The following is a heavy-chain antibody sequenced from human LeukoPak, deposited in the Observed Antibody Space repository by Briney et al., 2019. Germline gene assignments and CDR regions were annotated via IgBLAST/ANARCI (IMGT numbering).Heavy chain of an antibody. CDR2: ISNTGSTI. CDR3: ARQHRFCSGGTCYPRVGWFDP. Sequence: GGSLRLSCAASGFIFSDYYMTWIRQAPGKGLEWVAYISNTGSTIYYADSVKGRFTSSRDNAENSLHLQMNSLRAEDTAVYYCARQHRFCSGGTCYPRVGWFDPWGQGTLVTVSS. J-gene: IGHJ5*02. V-gene: IGHV3-11*01. CDR1: GFIFSDYY. D-gene: IGHD2-15*01.